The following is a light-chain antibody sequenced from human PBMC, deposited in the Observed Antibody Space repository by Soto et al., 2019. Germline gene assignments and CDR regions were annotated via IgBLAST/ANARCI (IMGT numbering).Light chain of an antibody. CDR1: QGISSA. CDR2: DAS. V-gene: IGKV1D-13*01. CDR3: QQFNNYPGT. J-gene: IGKJ1*01. Sequence: AIQLTQSPSSLSASVGDRVTNTCRASQGISSALAWYQQKPGKAPKLLIYDASSLESGVPSRFSGSGSGTDFPLAISSLQPEDFATYYCQQFNNYPGTFGQGTKVEIK.